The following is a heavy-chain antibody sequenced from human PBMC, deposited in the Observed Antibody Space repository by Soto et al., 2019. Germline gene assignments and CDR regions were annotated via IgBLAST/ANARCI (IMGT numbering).Heavy chain of an antibody. CDR1: GFTFTSSA. D-gene: IGHD3-10*01. CDR2: IVVGSGNT. CDR3: AAAPRYYYGSGKGVGGYYYYYGMDV. Sequence: GASVKVSCKASGFTFTSSAMQWVRQARGQRLEWIGWIVVGSGNTNYAQKFQERVTITRDMPTSTAYMELSSLRSEDTAVYYCAAAPRYYYGSGKGVGGYYYYYGMDVWGQGTTVTVSS. J-gene: IGHJ6*02. V-gene: IGHV1-58*02.